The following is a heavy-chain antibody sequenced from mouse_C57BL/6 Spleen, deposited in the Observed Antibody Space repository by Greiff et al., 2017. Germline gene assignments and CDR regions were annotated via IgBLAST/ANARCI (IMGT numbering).Heavy chain of an antibody. CDR2: IDPETGGT. J-gene: IGHJ2*01. CDR1: GYTFTDYE. Sequence: VQLHQSGAELVRPGASVTLSCKASGYTFTDYEMHWVKQTPVHGLEWIGAIDPETGGTAYNQKFKGKAILTADKSSSTAYMELRSLTSEDSAVYYCTRRAAQAYFDYWGQGTTLTVSS. CDR3: TRRAAQAYFDY. V-gene: IGHV1-15*01. D-gene: IGHD3-2*02.